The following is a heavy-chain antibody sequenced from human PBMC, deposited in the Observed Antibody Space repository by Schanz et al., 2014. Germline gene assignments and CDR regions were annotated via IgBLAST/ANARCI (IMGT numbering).Heavy chain of an antibody. CDR2: ISSASSTI. Sequence: EVQLVESGGGLVQPGGSLRLSCAASGFTFSSYSMNWVRQAPGKGLEWVSYISSASSTINYADSVKGRFTISRDNAKNSLFLQMNSLRAEDTAVYYCVRDSFFAFDYWGQGTLVTVSS. V-gene: IGHV3-48*01. J-gene: IGHJ4*02. CDR3: VRDSFFAFDY. CDR1: GFTFSSYS. D-gene: IGHD3-3*01.